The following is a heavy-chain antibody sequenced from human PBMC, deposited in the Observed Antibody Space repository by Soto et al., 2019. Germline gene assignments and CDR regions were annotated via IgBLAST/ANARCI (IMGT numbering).Heavy chain of an antibody. CDR3: ARTPNFWSGYFDY. V-gene: IGHV3-30-3*01. Sequence: GGSLRLSCAASGFTFSSYAMHWVRQAPGKGLEWVAVISYDGSNKYYADSVKGRFTMSRDNSKNTLYLEMSSLRAEDRAVYYCARTPNFWSGYFDYWGQGTLVTVSS. CDR2: ISYDGSNK. D-gene: IGHD3-3*01. J-gene: IGHJ4*02. CDR1: GFTFSSYA.